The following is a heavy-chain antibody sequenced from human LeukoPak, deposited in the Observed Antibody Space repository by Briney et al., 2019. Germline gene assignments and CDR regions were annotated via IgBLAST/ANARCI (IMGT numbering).Heavy chain of an antibody. V-gene: IGHV1-8*01. CDR2: MNPNNGNT. D-gene: IGHD2-2*02. CDR3: VRDGEGAAISVNYWFDP. J-gene: IGHJ5*02. CDR1: GFTFTSYD. Sequence: WASVKVSCKASGFTFTSYDINWVRQASGQGLEWMGWMNPNNGNTGYAQKFQGRVTMTRDTSINTAYMELRGLRSEATAVYYCVRDGEGAAISVNYWFDPWGQGTLVTVSS.